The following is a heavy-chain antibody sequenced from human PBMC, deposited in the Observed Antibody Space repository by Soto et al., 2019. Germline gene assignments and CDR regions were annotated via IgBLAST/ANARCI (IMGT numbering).Heavy chain of an antibody. CDR2: IMSDGSNT. J-gene: IGHJ3*02. CDR1: EFTFSTYW. D-gene: IGHD4-4*01. CDR3: ARAKRNSGAFDI. Sequence: VRLSCAAFEFTFSTYWMHWVRQAPGKGLVWVSRIMSDGSNTDYADSVRGRFTVSRDNARNTLYLHMNSLRAEDTGLYYCARAKRNSGAFDIWGPGTMVTVSS. V-gene: IGHV3-74*01.